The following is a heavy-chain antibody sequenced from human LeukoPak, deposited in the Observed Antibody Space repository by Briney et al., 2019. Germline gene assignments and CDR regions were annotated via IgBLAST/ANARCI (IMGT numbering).Heavy chain of an antibody. CDR3: ARDPDSSGWSQYYFDY. CDR1: GFTFSSYA. D-gene: IGHD6-19*01. V-gene: IGHV3-30-3*01. J-gene: IGHJ4*02. CDR2: ISYDGSNK. Sequence: GGSLRLSCAASGFTFSSYAMSWVRQAPGKGLEWVAVISYDGSNKYYADSVKGRFTISRDNSKNTLYLQMNSLRAEDTAVYYCARDPDSSGWSQYYFDYWGQGTLVTVSS.